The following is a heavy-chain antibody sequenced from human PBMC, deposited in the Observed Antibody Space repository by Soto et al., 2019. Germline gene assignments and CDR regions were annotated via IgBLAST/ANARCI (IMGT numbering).Heavy chain of an antibody. CDR3: ARGILNYYGSGKRRPYYYMDV. J-gene: IGHJ6*03. Sequence: SETLSLTCTVSGGSISSGGYYWSWIRQHPGKGLEWIGYIYYSGSTYYNPSLKSRVTISVDTSKNQFSLKLSSVTAADTAVYYCARGILNYYGSGKRRPYYYMDVWGKGTTVTVSS. V-gene: IGHV4-31*03. CDR2: IYYSGST. CDR1: GGSISSGGYY. D-gene: IGHD3-10*01.